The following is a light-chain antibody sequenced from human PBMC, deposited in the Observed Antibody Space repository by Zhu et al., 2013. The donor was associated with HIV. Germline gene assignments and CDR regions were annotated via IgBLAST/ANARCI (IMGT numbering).Light chain of an antibody. J-gene: IGKJ1*01. CDR2: GAS. CDR3: QKYNNAPWT. Sequence: DIQMTQSPSSLSASVGDRVTITCRASQHITNYLAWYQQKPGKGPKLLIYGASTLQSGVPSRFSGSGFGTDFTLTISSLQPEDVATYFCQKYNNAPWTFGQGTKVEIK. V-gene: IGKV1-27*01. CDR1: QHITNY.